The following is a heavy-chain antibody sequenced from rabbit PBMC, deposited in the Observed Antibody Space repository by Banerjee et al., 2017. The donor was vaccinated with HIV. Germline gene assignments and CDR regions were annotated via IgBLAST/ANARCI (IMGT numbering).Heavy chain of an antibody. CDR2: IDASSGRT. Sequence: QEQLVESGGGLVQPEGSLTLTCKASGVDFSNYYYMCWVSQAPGKGLEWIACIDASSGRTYYASWAKGRFTISKTSSTTVTLQMTSLTAADTATYFCARDRVGDAAGYLDLWGQGTLVTVS. D-gene: IGHD6-1*01. CDR1: GVDFSNYYY. CDR3: ARDRVGDAAGYLDL. V-gene: IGHV1S45*01. J-gene: IGHJ6*01.